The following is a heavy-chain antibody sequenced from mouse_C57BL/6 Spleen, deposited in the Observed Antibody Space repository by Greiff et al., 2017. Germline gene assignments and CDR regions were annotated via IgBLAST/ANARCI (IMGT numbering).Heavy chain of an antibody. CDR1: GFSLTSYG. D-gene: IGHD2-1*01. CDR3: ARNRGNYVDYAMDY. J-gene: IGHJ4*01. CDR2: IWSGGST. V-gene: IGHV2-2*01. Sequence: VQLQESGPGLAQPSQSLSITCTVSGFSLTSYGVHWVRQSPGKGLEWLGVIWSGGSTDYNAAFISRLSISKDNSKSQVFFKMNSLQADDTAIYYCARNRGNYVDYAMDYWGQGTSVTVSS.